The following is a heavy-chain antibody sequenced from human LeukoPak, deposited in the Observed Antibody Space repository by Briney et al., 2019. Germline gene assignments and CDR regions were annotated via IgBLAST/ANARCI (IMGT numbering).Heavy chain of an antibody. CDR2: ISGSGGST. D-gene: IGHD3-3*01. CDR1: GFTFSSYA. CDR3: AREPYYDFWSGYYKPHDAFDI. Sequence: GGSLRLSCAASGFTFSSYAMSWVRQAPGKGLEWASAISGSGGSTYYADSVKGRFTISRDNAKNSLYLQMNSLRAEDTAVYYCAREPYYDFWSGYYKPHDAFDIWGQGTMVTVSS. V-gene: IGHV3-23*01. J-gene: IGHJ3*02.